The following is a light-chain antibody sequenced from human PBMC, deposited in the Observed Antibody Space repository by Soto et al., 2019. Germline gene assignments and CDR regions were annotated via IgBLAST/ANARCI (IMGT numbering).Light chain of an antibody. CDR2: KAS. V-gene: IGKV1-5*03. Sequence: IQMTQSPSTLSGSVGDRVTITCRASQTISSWLAWYQQKPGKAPKLLIYKASTLKSGVPSRFSGSGSGTEFTLTISSLQPDDFAPYYCQQYNSYSEAFGQGTKVDIK. CDR3: QQYNSYSEA. CDR1: QTISSW. J-gene: IGKJ1*01.